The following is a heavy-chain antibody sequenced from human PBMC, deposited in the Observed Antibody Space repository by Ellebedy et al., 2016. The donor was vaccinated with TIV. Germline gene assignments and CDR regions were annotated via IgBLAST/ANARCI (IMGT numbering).Heavy chain of an antibody. Sequence: ASVKVSCKASGGTFSTDAFSWVRQAPGQGLEWMGLIIPLFDTPNYAQKLQGRVTISADESTSTVYVELSSLRSEDTAVYYCASGGRGDPGVTGVTTFDHWGQGTLVTVSS. D-gene: IGHD3-10*01. CDR1: GGTFSTDA. V-gene: IGHV1-69*13. J-gene: IGHJ4*02. CDR3: ASGGRGDPGVTGVTTFDH. CDR2: IIPLFDTP.